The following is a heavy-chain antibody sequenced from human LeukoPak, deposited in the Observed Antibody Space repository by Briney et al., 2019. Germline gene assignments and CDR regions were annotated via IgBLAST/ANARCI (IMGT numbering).Heavy chain of an antibody. J-gene: IGHJ4*02. Sequence: PGGSLRLSCAASGSIFTNYAMSWVRQAPGKGLEWVSDISGSGGNTYYADSVKGRFTVSRDNAMHTLYLQMNSLRAEDTAVYYCAKAYDSSVNRPSDYWGQGTLVTVSS. D-gene: IGHD3-22*01. CDR1: GSIFTNYA. V-gene: IGHV3-23*01. CDR2: ISGSGGNT. CDR3: AKAYDSSVNRPSDY.